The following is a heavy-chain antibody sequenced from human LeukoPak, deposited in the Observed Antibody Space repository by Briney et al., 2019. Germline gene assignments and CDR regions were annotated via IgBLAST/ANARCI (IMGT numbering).Heavy chain of an antibody. Sequence: SETLSLTCTVSGGSISSYHWSWIRQPPGKGLEWIGYIYYSGSTNYNPSLKSRVTISVDTSKNQFSLKLSSVTAADTAVYYCARCALDGYNFFGSENYYYYGMDVWGQGTTVTVSS. J-gene: IGHJ6*02. CDR2: IYYSGST. CDR1: GGSISSYH. D-gene: IGHD5-12*01. V-gene: IGHV4-59*01. CDR3: ARCALDGYNFFGSENYYYYGMDV.